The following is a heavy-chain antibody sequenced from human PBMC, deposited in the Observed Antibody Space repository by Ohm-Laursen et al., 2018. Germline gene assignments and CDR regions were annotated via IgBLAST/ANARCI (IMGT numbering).Heavy chain of an antibody. CDR1: GYTLTELS. CDR3: ATPRRLLWFGETGREFDY. V-gene: IGHV1-24*01. CDR2: FDPEDGET. Sequence: SVKVSCKVSGYTLTELSMHWVRQAPGKGLEWMGGFDPEDGETIYAQKFQGRVTMTEDTSTDTAYMELSSLRSEDTAVYYCATPRRLLWFGETGREFDYWGQGTLVTVSS. D-gene: IGHD3-10*01. J-gene: IGHJ4*02.